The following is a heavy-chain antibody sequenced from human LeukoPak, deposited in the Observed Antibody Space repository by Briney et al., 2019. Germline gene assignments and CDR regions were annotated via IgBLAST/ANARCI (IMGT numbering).Heavy chain of an antibody. J-gene: IGHJ3*02. D-gene: IGHD1-26*01. CDR3: ARVLELLFPAFDI. CDR1: GFTFSNAW. V-gene: IGHV4-4*02. CDR2: IYHSGST. Sequence: GSLRLSCAASGFTFSNAWMNWVRQPPGKGLEWIGEIYHSGSTNYNPSLKSRVTISVDKSKNQFSLKLSSVTAADTAVYYCARVLELLFPAFDIWGQGTMVTVSS.